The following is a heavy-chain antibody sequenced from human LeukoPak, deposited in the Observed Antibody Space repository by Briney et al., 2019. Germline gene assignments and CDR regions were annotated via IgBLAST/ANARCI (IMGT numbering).Heavy chain of an antibody. CDR1: RFSFSNYW. V-gene: IGHV3-74*01. D-gene: IGHD3-10*01. J-gene: IGHJ4*02. CDR3: ARDIVSGSGSLDY. Sequence: GGSLRLSCAASRFSFSNYWMHWVRQAPGKGLVWVPRVKSDGSNPSYADSVKGRFTISRDNAENMSYLQMNTLGAEDTAVYYCARDIVSGSGSLDYWGQGTLVTVSS. CDR2: VKSDGSNP.